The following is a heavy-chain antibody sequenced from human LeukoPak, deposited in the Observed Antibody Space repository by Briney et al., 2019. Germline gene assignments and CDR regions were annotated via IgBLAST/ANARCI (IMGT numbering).Heavy chain of an antibody. V-gene: IGHV3-23*01. D-gene: IGHD3-22*01. J-gene: IGHJ5*02. CDR1: GFTFSSYA. Sequence: GGSLRLSCAASGFTFSSYAMSWVRQAPGKGLEWVSAISGGGGSTYYADSVKGRFTISRDNSKNTLYLQMNSLRAEDTAVYYCAKSPYYYDSSGQLGTKDNWFDPWGQGTLVTVSS. CDR2: ISGGGGST. CDR3: AKSPYYYDSSGQLGTKDNWFDP.